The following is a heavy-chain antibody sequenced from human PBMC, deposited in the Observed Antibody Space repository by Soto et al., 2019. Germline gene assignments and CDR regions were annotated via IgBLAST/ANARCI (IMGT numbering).Heavy chain of an antibody. CDR3: AGGFPTFDY. Sequence: SETLSLTCTVSGGSISSYYWSWIRQPPGKGLEWIGYIYYSGGTNYNPSLKSRVTVSIDTSKYQFSLNLTSVTAADTAVYYCAGGFPTFDYWGQGTLVTVSS. D-gene: IGHD3-16*01. J-gene: IGHJ4*02. CDR2: IYYSGGT. CDR1: GGSISSYY. V-gene: IGHV4-59*08.